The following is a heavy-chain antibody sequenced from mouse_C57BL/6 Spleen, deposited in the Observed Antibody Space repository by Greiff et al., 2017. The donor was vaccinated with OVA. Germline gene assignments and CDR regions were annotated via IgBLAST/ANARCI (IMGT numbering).Heavy chain of an antibody. CDR2: IYPRSGNT. CDR3: ARGGPYYYGSSIYAMDY. D-gene: IGHD1-1*01. V-gene: IGHV1-81*01. CDR1: GYTFTSYG. J-gene: IGHJ4*01. Sequence: VQLQQSGAELARPGASVKLSCKASGYTFTSYGISWVKQRTGQGLEWIGEIYPRSGNTYYNEKFKGKATLTADKSSSTAYMELRSLTSEDSAVYFCARGGPYYYGSSIYAMDYWGQGTSVTVSS.